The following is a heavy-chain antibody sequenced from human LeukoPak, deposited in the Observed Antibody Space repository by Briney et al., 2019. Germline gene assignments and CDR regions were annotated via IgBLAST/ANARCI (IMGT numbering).Heavy chain of an antibody. CDR2: IKQDVTVQ. Sequence: GGSLRLSCAASGITFSYYWMSWVRQAPGTGLEWVANIKQDVTVQYYLDSVRGRFTIYRDNGKNSLYLQMNKLRADDTAVYYCARASSRGGYCKSTSCSYFFDSWGQGTLVTVSS. V-gene: IGHV3-7*01. D-gene: IGHD2-2*01. CDR3: ARASSRGGYCKSTSCSYFFDS. J-gene: IGHJ4*02. CDR1: GITFSYYW.